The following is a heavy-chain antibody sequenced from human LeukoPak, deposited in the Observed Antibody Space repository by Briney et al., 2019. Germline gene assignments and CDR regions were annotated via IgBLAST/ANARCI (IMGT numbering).Heavy chain of an antibody. CDR1: GFTFSSYA. V-gene: IGHV3-23*01. D-gene: IGHD4-17*01. CDR3: AKDPNGDYIGAFDV. Sequence: PGGSLRLSCAASGFTFSSYAMSWVRQAPGVGLEWVSTISSSGDNTYYADSVKGRFTISRDNSKNTLYLQMHSLRAEDTALYYCAKDPNGDYIGAFDVWGQGTMVTVSS. CDR2: ISSSGDNT. J-gene: IGHJ3*01.